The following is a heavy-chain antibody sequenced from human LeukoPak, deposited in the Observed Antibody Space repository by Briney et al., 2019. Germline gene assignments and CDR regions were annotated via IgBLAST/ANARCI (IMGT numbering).Heavy chain of an antibody. CDR2: INTNTGNP. J-gene: IGHJ4*02. CDR3: ARDSSTIFGVVHDY. V-gene: IGHV7-4-1*02. Sequence: ASVKVSCKASGYTFASYAMNWVRQAPGQGLEWMGWINTNTGNPTYAQGFTGRFVFSLDTSVSTAYLQISSLKAEDTAVYYCARDSSTIFGVVHDYWGQGTLVTVSS. CDR1: GYTFASYA. D-gene: IGHD3-3*01.